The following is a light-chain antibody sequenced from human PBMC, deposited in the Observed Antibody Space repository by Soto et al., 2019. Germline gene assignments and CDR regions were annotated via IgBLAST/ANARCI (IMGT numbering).Light chain of an antibody. J-gene: IGKJ5*01. Sequence: EIVLTQSPATVSLSVVAVSRLPISASQSVSRYLAWYQQKPGQAPRILIYGESNRATGIPARFSGSGTGTDFTLSILSLEPEEFSVYYWQQRRNWVNFGGGTRLEIK. CDR2: GES. CDR1: QSVSRY. CDR3: QQRRNWVN. V-gene: IGKV3-11*01.